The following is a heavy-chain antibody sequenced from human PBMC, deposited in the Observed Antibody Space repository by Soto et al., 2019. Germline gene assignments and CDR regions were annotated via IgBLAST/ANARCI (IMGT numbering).Heavy chain of an antibody. CDR3: ARDGNSGSYDTPRDYYYGMDV. CDR1: GGTFSSYA. Sequence: QVQLVQSGAEVKKPGSSVKVSCKASGGTFSSYAISWVRQAPGQGLEWMGGIIPIFGTANYAQKFQGRVTITADESTSTAYMELSSLRSEDTAVYYCARDGNSGSYDTPRDYYYGMDVWGQGTTVTVSS. CDR2: IIPIFGTA. D-gene: IGHD1-26*01. V-gene: IGHV1-69*01. J-gene: IGHJ6*02.